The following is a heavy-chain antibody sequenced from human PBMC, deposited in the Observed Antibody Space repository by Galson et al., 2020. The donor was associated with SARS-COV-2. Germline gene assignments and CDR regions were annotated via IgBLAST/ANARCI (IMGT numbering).Heavy chain of an antibody. V-gene: IGHV3-66*01. CDR1: GFTVSTYY. J-gene: IGHJ3*02. D-gene: IGHD3-10*01. CDR3: ARRGYGSGSSSAFDI. Sequence: GGSLRLSCAAFGFTVSTYYMIWVRQPPGKGLEWVSDIYSGGTADYADSVKGRFIISRDNSKNTLYLQMNSLRAEDTAVYHCARRGYGSGSSSAFDIWGQGTIVTVSS. CDR2: IYSGGTA.